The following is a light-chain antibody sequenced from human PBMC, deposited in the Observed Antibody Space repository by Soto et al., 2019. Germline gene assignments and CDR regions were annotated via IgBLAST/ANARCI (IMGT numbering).Light chain of an antibody. V-gene: IGKV3-20*01. J-gene: IGKJ1*01. Sequence: EIVLTQSPGTLSLSPGERATLSCGASQSVVSNYLAWYQQKPGQGPRLLIFGASSRATGIPDRFSGSGSGTDFTLTISRLEPEDFAVYYCQQYGSSPLTFGQGTKVEI. CDR3: QQYGSSPLT. CDR2: GAS. CDR1: QSVVSNY.